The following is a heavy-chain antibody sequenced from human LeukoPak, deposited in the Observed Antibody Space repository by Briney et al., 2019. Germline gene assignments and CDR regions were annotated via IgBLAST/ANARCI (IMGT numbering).Heavy chain of an antibody. J-gene: IGHJ4*02. Sequence: GGSLRLSCAASGFTFSTYSMNWVRQAPGKGLEWLSYISSSSISIYYADSVKGRFTISRDNAKNSLYLQMNSLRAEDTAVYYCARDPDPYDSSGYYYYWGQGTLVTVSS. CDR3: ARDPDPYDSSGYYYY. CDR2: ISSSSISI. CDR1: GFTFSTYS. V-gene: IGHV3-48*04. D-gene: IGHD3-22*01.